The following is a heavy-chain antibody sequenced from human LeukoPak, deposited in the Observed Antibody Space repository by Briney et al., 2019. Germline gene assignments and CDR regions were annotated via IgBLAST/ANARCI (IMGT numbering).Heavy chain of an antibody. Sequence: ASVKVSCKASGYTFTGYYMHWVRQAPGQGLEWMGWINPNSGGTNYAQKFQGRVTMTRDTSISTAYMALRRLRSDDTAVDYCARAAVGYYYYMDVWGKGTTVTVSS. CDR2: INPNSGGT. CDR3: ARAAVGYYYYMDV. J-gene: IGHJ6*03. CDR1: GYTFTGYY. V-gene: IGHV1-2*02. D-gene: IGHD1-26*01.